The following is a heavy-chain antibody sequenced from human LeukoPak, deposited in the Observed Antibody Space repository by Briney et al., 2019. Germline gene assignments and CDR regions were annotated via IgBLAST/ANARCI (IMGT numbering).Heavy chain of an antibody. CDR1: GYTFTSYD. V-gene: IGHV1-8*01. CDR3: ARGWASGSYRKSGFDY. D-gene: IGHD3-10*01. Sequence: GASVKVSCKASGYTFTSYDINWVRQASGQGLEWMGWMNPNSGNTGYAQKVQGRVTMTRNTSISTAYMERSSLRSEDTAVYYCARGWASGSYRKSGFDYWGQGTLVTVSS. J-gene: IGHJ4*02. CDR2: MNPNSGNT.